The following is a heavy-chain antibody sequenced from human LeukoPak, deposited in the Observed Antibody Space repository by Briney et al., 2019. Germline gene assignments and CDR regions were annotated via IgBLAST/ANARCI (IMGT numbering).Heavy chain of an antibody. D-gene: IGHD3-10*01. CDR3: AKDHYVSGRYDAFDI. J-gene: IGHJ3*02. V-gene: IGHV3-23*01. CDR2: ITTSGGST. Sequence: GGSLRLSCAASGFTFSSYAMSWVRQAPGEGLEWVSCITTSGGSTYYADSVKGRFTISRDNAKNTLYLQMNSLRAEDTAVYYCAKDHYVSGRYDAFDIWGQGTMVTVSS. CDR1: GFTFSSYA.